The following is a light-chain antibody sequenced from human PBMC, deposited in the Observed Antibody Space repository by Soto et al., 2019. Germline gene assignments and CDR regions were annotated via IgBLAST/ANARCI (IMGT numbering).Light chain of an antibody. CDR3: QQYNNWPPLT. CDR1: QSVSSN. Sequence: ELVITQSPATLSVSPGARATLSCRASQSVSSNLAWYQQKPGQAPRLLIYGASTRATGIPARFSGSGSGTEFTLTISSLQSEDFAVYDGQQYNNWPPLTFGQGTRLEIK. CDR2: GAS. J-gene: IGKJ5*01. V-gene: IGKV3-15*01.